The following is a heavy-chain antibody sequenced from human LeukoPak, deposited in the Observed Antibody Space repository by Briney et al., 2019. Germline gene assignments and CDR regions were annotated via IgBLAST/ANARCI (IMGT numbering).Heavy chain of an antibody. CDR3: AKDYSVVVVAATAIDY. Sequence: GGSLRLSCAASGFTFSSYSINWVRQAPGKGLEWVSYISSSSTIYYADSVKGRFTISRDNAKNSLYLLMNSLRDEDTAVYYCAKDYSVVVVAATAIDYWGQGTLVTVSS. D-gene: IGHD2-15*01. V-gene: IGHV3-48*02. CDR2: ISSSSTI. CDR1: GFTFSSYS. J-gene: IGHJ4*02.